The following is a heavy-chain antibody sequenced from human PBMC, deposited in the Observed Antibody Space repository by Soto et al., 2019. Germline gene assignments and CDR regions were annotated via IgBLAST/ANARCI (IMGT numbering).Heavy chain of an antibody. CDR3: TTVRVAAAGTGYYYYYGMDV. CDR1: GFTFSNAW. D-gene: IGHD6-13*01. V-gene: IGHV3-15*01. CDR2: IKSKTDGWTT. J-gene: IGHJ6*02. Sequence: GGSLRLSCAASGFTFSNAWMSWVRQAPGKGLEWVGRIKSKTDGWTTDYAAPVKGRFTISRDDSKNTLYLQMNRLKTEDTAVYYGTTVRVAAAGTGYYYYYGMDVWGQGTTVTVSS.